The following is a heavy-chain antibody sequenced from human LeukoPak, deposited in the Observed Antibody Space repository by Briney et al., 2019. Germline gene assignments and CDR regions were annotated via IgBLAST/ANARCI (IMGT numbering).Heavy chain of an antibody. D-gene: IGHD6-19*01. Sequence: SETLSLTCTVPGGSISSSSYYWGWIRQPPGKGLEWIGSIYYSGSTYYNPSLKSRVTISVDASKNQFSLKLSSVTAADTAVYYCARQGLGKGPDYWGQGTLVTVSS. CDR1: GGSISSSSYY. CDR3: ARQGLGKGPDY. J-gene: IGHJ4*02. V-gene: IGHV4-39*01. CDR2: IYYSGST.